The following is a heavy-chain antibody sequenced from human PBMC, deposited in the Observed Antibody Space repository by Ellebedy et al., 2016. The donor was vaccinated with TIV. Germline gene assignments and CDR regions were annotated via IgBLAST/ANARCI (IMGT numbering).Heavy chain of an antibody. D-gene: IGHD2-15*01. CDR3: AREGLASVVY. Sequence: GESLKISCAASGFTFSSYSMNWVRQAPGKGLEWVSSISSSSSYIYYADSVKGRFTISRDNAKNSLYLQMNSLRAEDTAVYYCAREGLASVVYWGQGTLVTVSS. V-gene: IGHV3-21*01. CDR1: GFTFSSYS. J-gene: IGHJ4*02. CDR2: ISSSSSYI.